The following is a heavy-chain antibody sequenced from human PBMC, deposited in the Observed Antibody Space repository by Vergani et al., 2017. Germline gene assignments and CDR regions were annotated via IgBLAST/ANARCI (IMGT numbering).Heavy chain of an antibody. CDR1: GYTFTSRY. V-gene: IGHV1-45*02. Sequence: QMQLVQSGAEVKKTGSSVKVSCKASGYTFTSRYLHWVRQAPGQALEWMGWITPFNGNTNYAQKFQDRVTITRDRSMSTAYMELSSLRSEDTAMYYCALAESSTSCINSVCITPETGSWFDPWGQGTLVTVSS. D-gene: IGHD2-2*01. J-gene: IGHJ5*02. CDR2: ITPFNGNT. CDR3: ALAESSTSCINSVCITPETGSWFDP.